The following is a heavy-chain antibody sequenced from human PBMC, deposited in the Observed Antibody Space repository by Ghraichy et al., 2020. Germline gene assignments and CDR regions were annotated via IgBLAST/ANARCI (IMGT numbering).Heavy chain of an antibody. CDR3: KGGAGTDWFDP. CDR1: GGSFSGYY. CDR2: INHSGST. V-gene: IGHV4-34*01. J-gene: IGHJ5*02. D-gene: IGHD6-19*01. Sequence: SETLSLTCAVYGGSFSGYYWSWIRQPPGKGLEWIGEINHSGSTNYNPSLKSRVTISVDTSKNQFSLKLSSVTAADTAVYYCKGGAGTDWFDPWGQGTLVTVSS.